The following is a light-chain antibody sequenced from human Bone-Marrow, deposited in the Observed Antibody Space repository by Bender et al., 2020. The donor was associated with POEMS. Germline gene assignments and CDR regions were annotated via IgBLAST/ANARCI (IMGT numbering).Light chain of an antibody. CDR2: RDN. CDR1: SSNIGKNS. Sequence: QSVLTQPPSTSGTPGQRVSISCSGSSSNIGKNSVYWYQQLPGTAPKLLIHRDNQRPSGVPDRFSGSKSGTSASLAITGLQAEDEADYYCCSYAGTYSYVFGTGTKVTVL. CDR3: CSYAGTYSYV. V-gene: IGLV1-44*01. J-gene: IGLJ1*01.